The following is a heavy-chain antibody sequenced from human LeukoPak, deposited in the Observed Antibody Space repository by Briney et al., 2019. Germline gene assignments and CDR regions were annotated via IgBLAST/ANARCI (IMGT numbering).Heavy chain of an antibody. CDR1: GFTFSSYS. V-gene: IGHV3-21*01. D-gene: IGHD3-22*01. CDR3: ARGIYLYYDSSGYPDY. J-gene: IGHJ4*02. Sequence: GGSLRLSCAASGFTFSSYSMSWVRQAPGKGLEWVSSISSSSSYIYYADSVKGRFTISRDNAKNSLYLQMNSLRAEDTAVYYCARGIYLYYDSSGYPDYWGQGTLVTVSS. CDR2: ISSSSSYI.